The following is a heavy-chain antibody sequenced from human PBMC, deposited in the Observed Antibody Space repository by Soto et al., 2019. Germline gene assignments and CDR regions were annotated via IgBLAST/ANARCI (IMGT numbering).Heavy chain of an antibody. CDR3: AGGDYYHSSGYYFYYYTLDV. CDR2: VYYGGST. J-gene: IGHJ6*01. V-gene: IGHV4-39*01. D-gene: IGHD3-22*01. CDR1: GGSISSSSYY. Sequence: QLHLQESGPGLVKPSETLSLTCTVSGGSISSSSYYWGWIRQPPGKVLEWIGNVYYGGSTYYNPSRKWLVTIPVETSKSQFSLKLGSVTAADTAVYYCAGGDYYHSSGYYFYYYTLDVWGQGTTVTVSS.